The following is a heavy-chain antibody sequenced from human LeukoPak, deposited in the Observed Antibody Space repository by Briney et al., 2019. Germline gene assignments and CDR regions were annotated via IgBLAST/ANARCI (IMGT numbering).Heavy chain of an antibody. J-gene: IGHJ6*02. CDR1: GFTFSDYY. Sequence: PGGSLRLSCAASGFTFSDYYINWIRQAPGKGLEWASHISSSGRLMQYADSVKGRFTITRDNAQNLMSLQMNSLKPEDTAVYYCARDTNNGLDVWGRGTTVTVSS. D-gene: IGHD1-20*01. CDR3: ARDTNNGLDV. CDR2: ISSSGRLM. V-gene: IGHV3-11*01.